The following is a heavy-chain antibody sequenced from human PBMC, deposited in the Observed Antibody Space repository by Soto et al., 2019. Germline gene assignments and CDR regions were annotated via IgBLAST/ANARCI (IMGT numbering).Heavy chain of an antibody. CDR1: GGTFSSYA. CDR2: IIPIFGTA. J-gene: IGHJ4*02. V-gene: IGHV1-69*13. D-gene: IGHD5-12*01. CDR3: ARLPSWGDGYNYQVDY. Sequence: ASVKVSCKASGGTFSSYAISWVRQAPGQGLEWMGGIIPIFGTANYAQKFQGRVTITADESTSTAYMELSSLRSEDTAVYYCARLPSWGDGYNYQVDYWGQGTLVTVSS.